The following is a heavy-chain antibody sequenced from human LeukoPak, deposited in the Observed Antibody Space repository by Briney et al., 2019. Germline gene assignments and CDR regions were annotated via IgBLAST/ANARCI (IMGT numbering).Heavy chain of an antibody. CDR3: ARDRWDYYDSSGYFSPYGY. Sequence: GGSLRLSCAASGFTFSTYSMNWVRQAPGKGLEWVSSISSSSSYIYYADSVKGRFTISRDNAKNSLYLQMNSVRAEDTAVYYCARDRWDYYDSSGYFSPYGYWGQGTLVTVSS. J-gene: IGHJ4*02. CDR2: ISSSSSYI. CDR1: GFTFSTYS. V-gene: IGHV3-21*01. D-gene: IGHD3-22*01.